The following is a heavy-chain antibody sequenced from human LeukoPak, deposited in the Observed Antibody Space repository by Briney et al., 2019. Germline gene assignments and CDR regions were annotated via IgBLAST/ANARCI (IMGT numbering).Heavy chain of an antibody. CDR1: GYTFTSYG. J-gene: IGHJ5*02. CDR3: ARDPGDCSGGSCYDNWFDP. CDR2: ISAYNGNT. V-gene: IGHV1-18*01. D-gene: IGHD2-15*01. Sequence: ASVKVSCKASGYTFTSYGISWVRQAPGQGLEWMGWISAYNGNTNYAQKLQGRVTMTTDTSTSTAYMELRSLRSDDTAVYYCARDPGDCSGGSCYDNWFDPWGQGTLVTVSS.